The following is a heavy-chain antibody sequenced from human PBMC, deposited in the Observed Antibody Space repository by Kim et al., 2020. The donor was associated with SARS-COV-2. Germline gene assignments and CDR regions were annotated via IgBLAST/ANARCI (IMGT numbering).Heavy chain of an antibody. CDR3: AKGLSDFWSAYKFVDS. V-gene: IGHV3-23*01. D-gene: IGHD3-3*01. CDR1: GFNFKTFP. J-gene: IGHJ5*01. CDR2: ISEGGDST. Sequence: GGSLRLSCAASGFNFKTFPMNWVRQPPGKGPEWVSTISEGGDSTYYADSVKGRFTISRDNSKNTLTLQMNSLRAEDTAVYYCAKGLSDFWSAYKFVDSWG.